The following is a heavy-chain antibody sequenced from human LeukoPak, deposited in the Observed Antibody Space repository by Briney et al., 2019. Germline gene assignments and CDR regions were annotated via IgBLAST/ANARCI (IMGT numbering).Heavy chain of an antibody. CDR3: ARGGGGMTVAFFDQ. D-gene: IGHD6-19*01. CDR2: IYYSGST. J-gene: IGHJ4*02. Sequence: SETLSLTCTVSGGSISSYYWSWIRQPPGKGLEWIGYIYYSGSTNYNPSLKSRVTISVDTSKNQFSLKLNSVTPADTAVYYCARGGGGMTVAFFDQWGQGTPVTVSS. V-gene: IGHV4-59*12. CDR1: GGSISSYY.